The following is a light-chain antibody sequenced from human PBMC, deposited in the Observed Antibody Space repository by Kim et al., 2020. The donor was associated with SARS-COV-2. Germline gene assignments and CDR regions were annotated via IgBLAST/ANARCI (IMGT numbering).Light chain of an antibody. J-gene: IGLJ3*02. V-gene: IGLV3-1*01. Sequence: SYELTQPPSMSVSPGQTASITCSGDKLGHKYVSWYQQKPGQSPVLVIYQDTKRPSGIPERFSGSNSGNTATLTISGPQAVDEADYFCQACDSSTVLFGGGTQLTVL. CDR3: QACDSSTVL. CDR2: QDT. CDR1: KLGHKY.